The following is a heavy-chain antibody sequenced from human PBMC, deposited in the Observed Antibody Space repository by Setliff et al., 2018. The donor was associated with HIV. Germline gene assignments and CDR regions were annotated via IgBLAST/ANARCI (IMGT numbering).Heavy chain of an antibody. CDR2: IYPSGAT. V-gene: IGHV4-61*02. D-gene: IGHD3-3*01. J-gene: IGHJ4*02. CDR1: GDSVSSSSNY. Sequence: SETLSLTCTVSGDSVSSSSNYWSWIRQPAGKGLEWIGRIYPSGATNYNPSLNNRVTISIGTSKNQFSLNLSSVTAADTAVYYCARGGDGYWTGYLLHDWGQGTLFTVSS. CDR3: ARGGDGYWTGYLLHD.